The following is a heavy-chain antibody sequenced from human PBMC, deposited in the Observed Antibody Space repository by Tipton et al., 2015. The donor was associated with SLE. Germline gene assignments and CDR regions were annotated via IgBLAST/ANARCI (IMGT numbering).Heavy chain of an antibody. Sequence: TLSLTCTVSSGSISSYYWSWIRQPPGKGLEWIGYIYYSGSTNYNPSLKSRVTISVDTSKNQFSLKLSSVATADTAVYYCATSPLWFGGYYFDYWGQGTLVTVSS. CDR1: SGSISSYY. V-gene: IGHV4-59*01. D-gene: IGHD3-10*01. J-gene: IGHJ4*02. CDR3: ATSPLWFGGYYFDY. CDR2: IYYSGST.